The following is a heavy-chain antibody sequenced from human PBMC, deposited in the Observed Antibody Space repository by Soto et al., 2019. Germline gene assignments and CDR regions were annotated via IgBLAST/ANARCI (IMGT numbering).Heavy chain of an antibody. J-gene: IGHJ6*02. CDR1: GGTFSNYS. V-gene: IGHV1-69*06. CDR2: IIPMFDKT. Sequence: SVKVSCKASGGTFSNYSISWVRQAPGQGLEWMGEIIPMFDKTYYAQKFLGRITITADKSTSTAYLELSSLRSDDTAVFYCAREAPVYYNAMDAWGQGTMVTVSS. CDR3: AREAPVYYNAMDA.